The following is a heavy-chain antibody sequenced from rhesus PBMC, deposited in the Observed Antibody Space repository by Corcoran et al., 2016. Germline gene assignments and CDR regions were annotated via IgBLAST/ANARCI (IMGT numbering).Heavy chain of an antibody. V-gene: IGHV4-106*01. CDR3: ARGGGRAAGHAEYVEF. J-gene: IGHJ1*01. D-gene: IGHD6-13*01. CDR1: GSSISDDYY. CDR2: IYGSGGVT. Sequence: QVQLQESGPGLVKPSETLSLTCAVSGSSISDDYYWSWIRQPPGKGLEWIGYIYGSGGVTNYNPSLKNLVTISIDPSKNQFSLHLGAVTAADTAVYYCARGGGRAAGHAEYVEFGGQGALVTV.